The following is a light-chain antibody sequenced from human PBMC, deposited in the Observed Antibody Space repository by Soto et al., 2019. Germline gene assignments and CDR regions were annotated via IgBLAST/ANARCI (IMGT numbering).Light chain of an antibody. V-gene: IGLV2-14*01. CDR2: EVS. Sequence: LTQPASVSGSPGQSITISCTGTSSDVGGYNYVSWYQQHPNKAPKLMVYEVSNRPSGVSNRFSGSKSGNTASLTISGLQAEDEADYYCSSYTSSSTPYVFGTGTKVTVL. CDR3: SSYTSSSTPYV. J-gene: IGLJ1*01. CDR1: SSDVGGYNY.